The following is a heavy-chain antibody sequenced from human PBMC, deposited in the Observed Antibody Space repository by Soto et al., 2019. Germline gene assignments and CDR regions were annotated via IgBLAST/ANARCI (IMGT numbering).Heavy chain of an antibody. D-gene: IGHD5-12*01. CDR1: GDSISSYY. J-gene: IGHJ4*02. CDR2: IYYSGST. V-gene: IGHV4-59*08. Sequence: SDTLSLTCTFTGDSISSYYWSWIRQPPGKGLEWIGYIYYSGSTNYNPSLKSRVTISVDTSKSQLSLKLSSVTAADTAVYYCARRRGYTYDHWGQGTLVTVS. CDR3: ARRRGYTYDH.